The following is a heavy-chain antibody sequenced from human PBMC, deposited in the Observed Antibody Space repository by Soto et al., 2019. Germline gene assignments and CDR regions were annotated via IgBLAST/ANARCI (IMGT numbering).Heavy chain of an antibody. J-gene: IGHJ4*02. CDR2: IAYDGTNK. V-gene: IGHV3-30-3*01. CDR1: GVRFSISP. D-gene: IGHD7-27*01. Sequence: GGSRIRACETSGVRFSISPMRGVRQSPGTGPAWVSLIAYDGTNKFYADSVKGRFTISRDNSKSTLYLQVDSLRPEDAAVYYCARDPKTSGGQHWAFNYFDSWGQGTLVTVSS. CDR3: ARDPKTSGGQHWAFNYFDS.